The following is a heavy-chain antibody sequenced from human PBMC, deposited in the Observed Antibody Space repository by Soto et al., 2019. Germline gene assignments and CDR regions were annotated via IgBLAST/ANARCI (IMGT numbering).Heavy chain of an antibody. CDR3: ARLGYCSGGSCYYYGMDV. CDR2: IDPSDSYT. CDR1: GYSFTSYW. Sequence: HGESLKISCKGSGYSFTSYWISWVRQMPGKGLEWMGRIDPSDSYTNYSPSFQGHVTISADKSISTAYLQWSSLKASDTAMYYCARLGYCSGGSCYYYGMDVWGQGTTVTVSS. J-gene: IGHJ6*02. D-gene: IGHD2-15*01. V-gene: IGHV5-10-1*01.